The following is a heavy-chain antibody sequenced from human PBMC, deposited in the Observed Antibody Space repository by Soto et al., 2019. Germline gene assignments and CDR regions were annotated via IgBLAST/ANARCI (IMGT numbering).Heavy chain of an antibody. CDR3: ARGGYGDY. CDR2: ISAHNGNT. CDR1: GYGFTTYG. D-gene: IGHD1-1*01. V-gene: IGHV1-18*01. J-gene: IGHJ4*02. Sequence: QVHLVQSGAEVKKPGASVKVSCKGSGYGFTTYGITWVRQAPGQGLEWMAWISAHNGNTNYAQKLQGRVTVTRDTSTGTAYMERRSLRSDDTGVYYCARGGYGDYWGQGARVTVSS.